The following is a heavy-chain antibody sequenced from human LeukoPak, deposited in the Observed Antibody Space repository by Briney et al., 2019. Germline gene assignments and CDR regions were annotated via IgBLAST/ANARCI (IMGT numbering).Heavy chain of an antibody. CDR3: ASSGEYCGGDCPIDY. CDR1: GGSISSYY. CDR2: IYYSGST. D-gene: IGHD2-21*02. J-gene: IGHJ4*02. Sequence: SETLSLTCTVSGGSISSYYWSWIRQPPGKGLEWIGYIYYSGSTNYNPSLKSRVTTSVDTSKNQFSLKLSSVTAADTAVYYCASSGEYCGGDCPIDYWGQGTLVTVSS. V-gene: IGHV4-59*08.